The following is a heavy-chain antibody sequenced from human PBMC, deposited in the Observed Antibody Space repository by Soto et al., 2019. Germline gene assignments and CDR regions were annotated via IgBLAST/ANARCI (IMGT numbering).Heavy chain of an antibody. D-gene: IGHD2-21*01. Sequence: QITLKESGPTLVKPTQTLTLTCTFSAFSLSTSGVGVGWIRQPPGKALEWLTFIYWDDDKRYSPSLKRRLTITNDPSKNPVVLTMTHMDPLDTATYYCARLVAAGITYYFDSWGQGTLVTVSS. CDR2: IYWDDDK. J-gene: IGHJ4*02. V-gene: IGHV2-5*02. CDR3: ARLVAAGITYYFDS. CDR1: AFSLSTSGVG.